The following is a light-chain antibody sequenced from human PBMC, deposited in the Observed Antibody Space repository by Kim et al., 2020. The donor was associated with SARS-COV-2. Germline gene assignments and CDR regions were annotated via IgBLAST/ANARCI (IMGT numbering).Light chain of an antibody. CDR1: LDISNF. CDR3: QKYNSAPLT. J-gene: IGKJ3*01. CDR2: AGS. Sequence: ASVGDRVKISCRASLDISNFLSWYQHRPGKVPHLLIYAGSTLQPGVPSRFSGSGSGTDFTLTINSLQPDDVATYYCQKYNSAPLTFGPGTKVDIK. V-gene: IGKV1-27*01.